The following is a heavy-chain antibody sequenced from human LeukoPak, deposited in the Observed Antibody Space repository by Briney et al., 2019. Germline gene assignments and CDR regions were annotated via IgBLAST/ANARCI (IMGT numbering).Heavy chain of an antibody. CDR2: ICYDGSNK. CDR3: AKEGAYADSSSRNYFDY. V-gene: IGHV3-33*06. CDR1: GFTFSSYG. D-gene: IGHD6-6*01. Sequence: PGGSLRLSCAASGFTFSSYGMHWVRQAPGKGLEGVAVICYDGSNKYYADSVKGRFTISRDNSKNTLYLQMNSLRAEDTAVYYCAKEGAYADSSSRNYFDYWGQGTLVTVSS. J-gene: IGHJ4*02.